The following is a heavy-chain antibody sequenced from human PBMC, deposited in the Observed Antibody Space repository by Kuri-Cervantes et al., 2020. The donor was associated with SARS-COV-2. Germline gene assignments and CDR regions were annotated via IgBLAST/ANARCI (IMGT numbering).Heavy chain of an antibody. V-gene: IGHV4-34*01. J-gene: IGHJ6*02. CDR1: GGTFSGYY. CDR3: AREDLGNCSSTSCPYYYYGMDV. Sequence: GSLRLSCAVYGGTFSGYYWSWIRQPPGKGLEWVGAINHDGSTNYNPALKSRVTISVDTSKNQFSLKLSSVTAADTAVYYCAREDLGNCSSTSCPYYYYGMDVWGQGTTVTVSS. CDR2: INHDGST. D-gene: IGHD2-2*01.